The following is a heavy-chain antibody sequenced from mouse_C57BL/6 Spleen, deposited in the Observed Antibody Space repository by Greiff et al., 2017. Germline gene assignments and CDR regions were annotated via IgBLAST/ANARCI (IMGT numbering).Heavy chain of an antibody. CDR2: IYPGSGST. CDR1: GYTFTSYW. J-gene: IGHJ3*01. V-gene: IGHV1-55*01. Sequence: QVQLQQPGAELVKPGASVKMSCKASGYTFTSYWLTWVKQRPGQGLEWIGDIYPGSGSTNYNEKFKSKATLTVDTSSSTAYMQLSSLTSEDSAVYYCARWGSSTPAWFAYWGQGTLVTVSA. CDR3: ARWGSSTPAWFAY.